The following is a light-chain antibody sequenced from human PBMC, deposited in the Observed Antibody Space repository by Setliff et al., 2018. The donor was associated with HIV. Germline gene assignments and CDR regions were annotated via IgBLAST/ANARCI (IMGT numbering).Light chain of an antibody. J-gene: IGLJ1*01. V-gene: IGLV2-14*03. CDR2: DVS. CDR3: SSYTSSSTLV. Sequence: QSVLTQPASVSGSPGQSITISCTGTSSDVGGYNYVSWYQQHPGKAPKLKIFDVSNRPSGVSNRFSGSKSGNTASLTISGLQAEDEADYYCSSYTSSSTLVFGTGTKVTVL. CDR1: SSDVGGYNY.